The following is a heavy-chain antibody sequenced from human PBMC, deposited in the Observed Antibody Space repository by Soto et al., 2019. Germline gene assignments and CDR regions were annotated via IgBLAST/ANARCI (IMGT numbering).Heavy chain of an antibody. V-gene: IGHV3-23*01. CDR1: GFTFISYA. CDR2: ISGSGGST. CDR3: AKDGGYSYGLASGY. Sequence: GSLRLSCSGSGFTFISYAMSWVRQAPGKGLEWVSAISGSGGSTYYADSVKGRFTISRDNSKNTLYLQMNSLRAEDTAVYYCAKDGGYSYGLASGYWGQGTLVTV. J-gene: IGHJ4*02. D-gene: IGHD5-18*01.